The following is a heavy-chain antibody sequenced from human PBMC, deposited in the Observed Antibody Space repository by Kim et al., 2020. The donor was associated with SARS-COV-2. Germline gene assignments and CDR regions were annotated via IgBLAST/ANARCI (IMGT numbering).Heavy chain of an antibody. CDR2: IHYTGST. J-gene: IGHJ4*01. CDR3: ARHLIADDYDFWSGFDY. D-gene: IGHD3-3*01. CDR1: GGSISSHY. V-gene: IGHV4-59*08. Sequence: SETLSLTCSVSGGSISSHYWSWIRQPPGKGLEWIGYIHYTGSTNYNPSLKSRVTISVDTSKNQFSLKLSSVTAADTALYYCARHLIADDYDFWSGFDYWG.